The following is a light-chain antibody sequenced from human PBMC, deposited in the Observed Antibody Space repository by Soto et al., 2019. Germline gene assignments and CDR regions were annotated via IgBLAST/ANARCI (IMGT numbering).Light chain of an antibody. V-gene: IGKV3-20*01. Sequence: EIVLTQSPGTLSLSPGERATLSCRASQSVVTNSLAWYQQKPGQPPRVLIYGTSIRATGIPERFSGGGSGTDFTLTITRLESEDFAVYYCQQYGSSLFTFGPGTKVDFK. J-gene: IGKJ3*01. CDR1: QSVVTNS. CDR3: QQYGSSLFT. CDR2: GTS.